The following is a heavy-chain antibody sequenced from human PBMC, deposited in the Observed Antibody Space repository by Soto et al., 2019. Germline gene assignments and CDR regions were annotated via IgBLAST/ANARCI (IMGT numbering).Heavy chain of an antibody. D-gene: IGHD1-1*01. Sequence: PSETLSLTCTVSGGSVSSGSYCWSWIRQPPGKGLEWIGYIYYTGSTNYNPSLKSRVTISVDTSKNRFSLKLSSVTAADTAVYYRARPPNVYKYTMDVWGQGTTVTVSS. CDR1: GGSVSSGSYC. CDR2: IYYTGST. J-gene: IGHJ6*02. V-gene: IGHV4-61*01. CDR3: ARPPNVYKYTMDV.